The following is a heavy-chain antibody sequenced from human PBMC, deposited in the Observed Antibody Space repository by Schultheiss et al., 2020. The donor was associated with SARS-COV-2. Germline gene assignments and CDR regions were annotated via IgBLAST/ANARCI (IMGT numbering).Heavy chain of an antibody. J-gene: IGHJ4*02. D-gene: IGHD4/OR15-4a*01. Sequence: GESLKISCTVSGFTFSSYTMHWVRQAPGKGLEWMAFITYDGARDDYAESVKGRFSISRDNSKNTLYLHMNNVRPEDAAMYYCARDMVPGPHGDYFDYWGQGTLVTVSS. CDR3: ARDMVPGPHGDYFDY. CDR1: GFTFSSYT. CDR2: ITYDGARD. V-gene: IGHV3-30-3*01.